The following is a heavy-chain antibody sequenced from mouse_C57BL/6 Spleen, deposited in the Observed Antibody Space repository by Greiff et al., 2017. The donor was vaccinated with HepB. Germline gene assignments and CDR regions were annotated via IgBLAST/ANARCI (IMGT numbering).Heavy chain of an antibody. J-gene: IGHJ1*03. CDR1: GYTFTSYW. CDR3: VKEGDGGSPWYFDV. D-gene: IGHD1-1*02. V-gene: IGHV1-52*01. Sequence: QVQLKQPGAELVRPGSSVKLSCKASGYTFTSYWMHWVKQRPIQGLEWIGNIDPSDSETHYNQKFKDKATFTVDKSSSTAYMQLSSLTSEDSAVYCGVKEGDGGSPWYFDVWGTGTTVTVSS. CDR2: IDPSDSET.